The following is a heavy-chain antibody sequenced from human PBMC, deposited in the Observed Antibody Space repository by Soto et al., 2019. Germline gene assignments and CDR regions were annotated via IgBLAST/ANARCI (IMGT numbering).Heavy chain of an antibody. CDR1: GFTVSNNY. V-gene: IGHV3-66*01. Sequence: EVQLVESGGGLVQPGGSLRVSCAASGFTVSNNYMSWVRQAPGKGLEWVSVIYSGGSTYYADSVKGRFTISRDNSKNTLYLQMNSLRAEYTGVYYCARDLDSTSHYGMDVWGQGTMVTVSS. D-gene: IGHD3-16*01. CDR2: IYSGGST. J-gene: IGHJ6*02. CDR3: ARDLDSTSHYGMDV.